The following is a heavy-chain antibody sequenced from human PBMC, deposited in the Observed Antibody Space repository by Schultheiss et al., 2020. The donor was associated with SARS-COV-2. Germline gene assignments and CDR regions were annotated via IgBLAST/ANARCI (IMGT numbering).Heavy chain of an antibody. V-gene: IGHV4-59*01. Sequence: SETLSLTCTVSGGSISSYYWSWIRQPPGKGLEWIGSIYYSGSTNYNPSLKSRVTISVDTSKNQFSLKLSSVTAADTAVYYCARSLTSGFDYWGQGTLVTVSS. D-gene: IGHD3-3*01. CDR2: IYYSGST. J-gene: IGHJ4*02. CDR3: ARSLTSGFDY. CDR1: GGSISSYY.